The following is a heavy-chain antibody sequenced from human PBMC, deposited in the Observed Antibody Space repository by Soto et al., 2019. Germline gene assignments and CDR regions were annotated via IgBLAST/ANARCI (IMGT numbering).Heavy chain of an antibody. J-gene: IGHJ6*02. V-gene: IGHV1-8*01. D-gene: IGHD3-3*01. Sequence: QVQLVQSGAEVKKPGASVKVSCKASGYTFTSYDINWVRQATGQGLEWMGWMNPNSGNTGYAQKFQGRVTMTRNTSISTACMELSSLRSEDTAVYYCARLYDFWSGKPSYGMDVWGQGTTVTVSS. CDR3: ARLYDFWSGKPSYGMDV. CDR2: MNPNSGNT. CDR1: GYTFTSYD.